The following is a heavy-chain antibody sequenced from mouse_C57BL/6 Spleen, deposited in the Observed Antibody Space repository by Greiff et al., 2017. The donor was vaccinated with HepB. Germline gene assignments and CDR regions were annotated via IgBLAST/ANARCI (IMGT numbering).Heavy chain of an antibody. CDR2: INPGSGGT. Sequence: VQLQQSGAELVRPGTSVKVSCKASGYAFTNYLIEWVKQRPGQGLEWIGVINPGSGGTNYNEKFKGKATLTADKSSSTAYMQLSSLTSEDSAVYFCARGDKGDYFDYWGQGTTLTVSS. V-gene: IGHV1-54*01. J-gene: IGHJ2*01. CDR1: GYAFTNYL. CDR3: ARGDKGDYFDY.